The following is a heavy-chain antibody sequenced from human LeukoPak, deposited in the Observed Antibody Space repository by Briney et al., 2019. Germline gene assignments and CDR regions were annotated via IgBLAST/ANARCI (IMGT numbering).Heavy chain of an antibody. CDR2: IYYSGST. V-gene: IGHV4-59*01. D-gene: IGHD2-2*01. J-gene: IGHJ4*02. CDR3: ARDIVPAAGYFDY. CDR1: GGSISSYY. Sequence: PSETLSLTCTVSGGSISSYYWSWIRQPPGKGLEWIGYIYYSGSTNFNPSLKSRVTISVDTSKNQFSLKLSSVTAADTAVYYCARDIVPAAGYFDYWGQGTLVTVSS.